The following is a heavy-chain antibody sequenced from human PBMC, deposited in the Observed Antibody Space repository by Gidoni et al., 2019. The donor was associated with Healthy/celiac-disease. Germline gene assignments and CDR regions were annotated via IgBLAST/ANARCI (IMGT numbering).Heavy chain of an antibody. CDR2: ISGSAVST. J-gene: IGHJ4*02. CDR1: GFTFSSYA. D-gene: IGHD1-1*01. Sequence: EVQLLESGGGLVQPGGSLRLSCAASGFTFSSYAMSWVRQAPGKGLEWVSVISGSAVSTYYADSVKGRFTISRDNSKNTLYLQMNSLRAEDTAVYYCAKGNRNGDHLDYWGQGTLVTVSS. V-gene: IGHV3-23*01. CDR3: AKGNRNGDHLDY.